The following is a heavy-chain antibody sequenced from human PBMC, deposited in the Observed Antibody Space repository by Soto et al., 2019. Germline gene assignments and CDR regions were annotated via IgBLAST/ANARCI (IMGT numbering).Heavy chain of an antibody. CDR1: GYTFTDDF. CDR3: ARAGPGPPDY. V-gene: IGHV1-2*02. CDR2: INPNSGAT. Sequence: GASVKVSCKAFGYTFTDDFIHWVRQAPGQGLEWMGWINPNSGATNYAQKFQGRVTMTRDTSISTAYMELSRLTSDDTAVYYCARAGPGPPDYWGQGTLVTVSS. J-gene: IGHJ4*02.